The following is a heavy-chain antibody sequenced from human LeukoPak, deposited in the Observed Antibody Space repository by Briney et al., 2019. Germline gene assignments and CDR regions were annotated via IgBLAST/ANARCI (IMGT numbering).Heavy chain of an antibody. D-gene: IGHD2-15*01. J-gene: IGHJ4*02. CDR1: GLAFSAYK. CDR2: ISTDGYTT. Sequence: GGSLRLSCAASGLAFSAYKMHWVRQAPRKGLVWISRISTDGYTTDYADFVQGRFTASRDNTKNTWALEMNSLRAEDTAVYYCVVGGSPGYWGQGTLVTVSS. V-gene: IGHV3-74*01. CDR3: VVGGSPGY.